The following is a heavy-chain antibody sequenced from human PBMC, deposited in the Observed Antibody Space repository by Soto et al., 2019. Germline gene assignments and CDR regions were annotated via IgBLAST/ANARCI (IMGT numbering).Heavy chain of an antibody. J-gene: IGHJ4*02. CDR3: AKAGCSGGTCYLYYFDY. CDR2: ISGRGCNT. Sequence: LRLSFAASGFTFSNYAIIWVRQAPWKGLEWVSTISGRGCNTYYADSVKGRFTISRDNSRNTLYLQMDSLRVEDSAVYSCAKAGCSGGTCYLYYFDYWGQGDLVTVSS. D-gene: IGHD2-15*01. CDR1: GFTFSNYA. V-gene: IGHV3-23*01.